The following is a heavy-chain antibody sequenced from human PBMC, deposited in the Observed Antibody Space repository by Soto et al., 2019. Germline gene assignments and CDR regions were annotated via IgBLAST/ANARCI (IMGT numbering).Heavy chain of an antibody. CDR3: ARDAMPGRGYAPVDY. Sequence: QVQLVQSGAEVKKPGASVKVSCKASGYTFTTYGITWVRQAPGQGLEWMGGISVYNGYTNLAQNLQGRVSMTTETSTSTAYMELTSLTSDDTAVYYCARDAMPGRGYAPVDYWGQGTLVTVSS. D-gene: IGHD5-12*01. V-gene: IGHV1-18*01. J-gene: IGHJ4*02. CDR1: GYTFTTYG. CDR2: ISVYNGYT.